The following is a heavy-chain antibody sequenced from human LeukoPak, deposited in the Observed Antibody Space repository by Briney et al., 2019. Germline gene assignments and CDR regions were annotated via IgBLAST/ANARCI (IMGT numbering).Heavy chain of an antibody. CDR2: IKQDGSEK. J-gene: IGHJ4*02. CDR3: ARLRTFDY. CDR1: GFTFSNYW. Sequence: GALRLSCAASGFTFSNYWVSWVRQAPGKGLEWVANIKQDGSEKYYVGSVKGRFTISRDNADNSLYLQMNSLRAEDTAVYYCARLRTFDYWGQGTLVTVSS. V-gene: IGHV3-7*03. D-gene: IGHD1-14*01.